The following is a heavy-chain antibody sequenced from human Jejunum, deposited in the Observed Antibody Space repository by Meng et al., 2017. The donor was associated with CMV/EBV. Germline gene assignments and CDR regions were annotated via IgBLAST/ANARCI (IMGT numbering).Heavy chain of an antibody. CDR2: IYWDDEK. CDR1: SRSTSGRC. CDR3: AYRHHYSGNGDVGWFGP. Sequence: SRSTSGRCVVWIRQHPGKAREGLARIYWDDEKRDKPSLASRLTITKDTYKNQVVLTMTNMDPVDTATYDCAYRHHYSGNGDVGWFGPWGQGTLVTVSS. J-gene: IGHJ5*02. D-gene: IGHD5-12*01. V-gene: IGHV2-5*02.